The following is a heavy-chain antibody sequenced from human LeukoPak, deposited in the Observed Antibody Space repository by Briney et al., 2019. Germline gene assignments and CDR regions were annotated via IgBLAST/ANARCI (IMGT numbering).Heavy chain of an antibody. V-gene: IGHV1-46*01. Sequence: ASVKVSCKASGYTFTSYYMHWVRQAPGQGLEWMGIINPSGGSTSYAQKFQGRVTITRDTSTSTVYMELSSLRSEDTAVYYCARGRAQWELGVVLEPDIDYWGQGTLVTVSS. CDR1: GYTFTSYY. J-gene: IGHJ4*02. CDR3: ARGRAQWELGVVLEPDIDY. CDR2: INPSGGST. D-gene: IGHD1-26*01.